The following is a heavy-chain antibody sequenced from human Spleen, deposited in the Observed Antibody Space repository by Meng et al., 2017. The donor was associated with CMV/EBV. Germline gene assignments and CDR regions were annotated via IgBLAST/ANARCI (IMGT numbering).Heavy chain of an antibody. V-gene: IGHV3-21*01. J-gene: IGHJ6*02. D-gene: IGHD3-9*01. CDR2: ISSSSSYI. CDR1: GFTVSNAW. CDR3: ARDRSHYDILTGYYRTDYGMDV. Sequence: GGSLRLSCAVSGFTVSNAWMNWVRQAPGKGLEWVSSISSSSSYIYYADSVKGRFTISRDNAKNSLYLQMNSLRAEDTAVYYCARDRSHYDILTGYYRTDYGMDVWGQGTTVTVSS.